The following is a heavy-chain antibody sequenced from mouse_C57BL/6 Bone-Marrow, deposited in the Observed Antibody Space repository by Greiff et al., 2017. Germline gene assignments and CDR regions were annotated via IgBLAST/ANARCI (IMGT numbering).Heavy chain of an antibody. CDR1: GYTFTGYW. V-gene: IGHV1-9*01. Sequence: VQLQQSGAELMKPGASVKLSCKATGYTFTGYWIEWVKQRPGHGLEWIGEILPGSGSTNYNEKFKGKATFTADPSSNTAYMQLSSLTTEDSAIYYCARPDGYYSAWFAYWGQGTLVTVSA. CDR3: ARPDGYYSAWFAY. CDR2: ILPGSGST. D-gene: IGHD2-3*01. J-gene: IGHJ3*01.